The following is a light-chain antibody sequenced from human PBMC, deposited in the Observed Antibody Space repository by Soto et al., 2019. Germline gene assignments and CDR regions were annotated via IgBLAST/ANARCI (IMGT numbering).Light chain of an antibody. V-gene: IGKV3-20*01. Sequence: EIVLTQSPGTLSLSPGERATLYSSAGQSVSNNYLVWYQHKPGQAPRLLISGASKRATGIPDRFSGSGSGTDFTLTISRLEPEDFATYSCQQYGRSPVTFGPGTKVDIK. J-gene: IGKJ3*01. CDR1: QSVSNNY. CDR2: GAS. CDR3: QQYGRSPVT.